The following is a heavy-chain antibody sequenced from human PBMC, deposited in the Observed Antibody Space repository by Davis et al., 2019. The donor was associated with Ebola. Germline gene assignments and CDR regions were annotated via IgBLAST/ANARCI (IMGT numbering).Heavy chain of an antibody. Sequence: SLKISCAASGFTFSDYYMSWIRQAPGKGLEWVSYISSSSSYTNYADSVKGRFTISRDNAKNSLYLQMNSLRAEDTAVYYCARDRVSYYDILTGENWFDPWGQGTLVTVSS. V-gene: IGHV3-11*06. CDR3: ARDRVSYYDILTGENWFDP. CDR2: ISSSSSYT. J-gene: IGHJ5*02. D-gene: IGHD3-9*01. CDR1: GFTFSDYY.